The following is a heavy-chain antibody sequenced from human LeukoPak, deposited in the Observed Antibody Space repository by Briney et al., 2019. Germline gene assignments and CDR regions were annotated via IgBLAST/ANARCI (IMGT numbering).Heavy chain of an antibody. CDR3: AKDSRYYYVDY. Sequence: SGGSLRLSCAASGFTFSSYGMHWVRQAPGKGLEWVAFIRYDGSKEYYADSVKGRFTISRDNSKNTLYLQMNSLKTEDTAVYYCAKDSRYYYVDYWGQGTLVTVSS. CDR1: GFTFSSYG. D-gene: IGHD1-14*01. V-gene: IGHV3-30*02. CDR2: IRYDGSKE. J-gene: IGHJ4*02.